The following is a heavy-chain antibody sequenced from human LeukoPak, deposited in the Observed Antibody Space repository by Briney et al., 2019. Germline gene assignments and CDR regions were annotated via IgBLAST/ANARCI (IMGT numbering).Heavy chain of an antibody. CDR2: MSYDGSNE. V-gene: IGHV3-30*18. J-gene: IGHJ3*02. CDR3: AKDRSVELVAVITDAFDI. Sequence: GGSLRLSCAASGFTFSRYGMNWVRQAPGKGLEWVALMSYDGSNEYYADSVKGRFTISRDNSKNTPYLQMDSLRAEDTAVYNCAKDRSVELVAVITDAFDIWGQGTMVTVSS. CDR1: GFTFSRYG. D-gene: IGHD3-22*01.